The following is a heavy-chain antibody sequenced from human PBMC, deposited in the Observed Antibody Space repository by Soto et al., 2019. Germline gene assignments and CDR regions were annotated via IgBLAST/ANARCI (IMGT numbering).Heavy chain of an antibody. Sequence: SETLSLTCAVSGGSISSGGYPWSWIRQPPGKGLEWIGYIYHSGSTYYNPSLKSRVTISVDRSKNQFSLKLSSVTAADTAVYYCARGQRSRDYYDSSGYYYSAEYFQHWGQGTLVTVSS. CDR3: ARGQRSRDYYDSSGYYYSAEYFQH. J-gene: IGHJ1*01. V-gene: IGHV4-30-2*01. CDR1: GGSISSGGYP. CDR2: IYHSGST. D-gene: IGHD3-22*01.